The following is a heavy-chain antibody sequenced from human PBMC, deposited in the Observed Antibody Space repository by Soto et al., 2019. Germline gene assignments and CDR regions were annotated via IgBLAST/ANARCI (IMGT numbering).Heavy chain of an antibody. Sequence: QVQLQQWGAGLLKPSETLSLTCAVYGGSFSGYYWSWIRQPPGKGLGWIGEINHSGSTNYNPALKSRVTISVDTSKNQFSLKLSSVTAADTAVYYCGYGSGSYSAFDIWGQGTMVTVSS. CDR1: GGSFSGYY. D-gene: IGHD3-10*01. CDR3: GYGSGSYSAFDI. CDR2: INHSGST. V-gene: IGHV4-34*01. J-gene: IGHJ3*02.